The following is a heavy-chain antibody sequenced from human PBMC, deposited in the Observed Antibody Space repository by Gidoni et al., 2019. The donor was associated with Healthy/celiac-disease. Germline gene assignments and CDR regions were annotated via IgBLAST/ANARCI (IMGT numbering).Heavy chain of an antibody. D-gene: IGHD3-22*01. CDR2: IYYSGST. CDR3: ARLQGGYYYDSSGYMFDP. CDR1: GGSISSSSYY. V-gene: IGHV4-39*01. J-gene: IGHJ5*02. Sequence: QLQLQESGPGLVKPSETLSLTCTVSGGSISSSSYYWGWIRQPPGKGLEWIGSIYYSGSTYYNPSLKSRVTISVDTSKNQFSLKLSSVTAADTAVYYCARLQGGYYYDSSGYMFDPWGQGTLVTVSS.